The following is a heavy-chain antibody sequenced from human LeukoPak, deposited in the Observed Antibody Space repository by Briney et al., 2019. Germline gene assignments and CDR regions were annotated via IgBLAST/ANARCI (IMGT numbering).Heavy chain of an antibody. Sequence: SETLSLTCAVYGGSFTGYYWSGIGQPPGKGLDWIGEINHSASTKYKPSLKSRVTISVDKSKNQISLKLSSVTVADTAVDYFAKGEGYGYGRWGQGTLVTVSS. CDR2: INHSAST. D-gene: IGHD5-18*01. CDR3: AKGEGYGYGR. CDR1: GGSFTGYY. V-gene: IGHV4-34*01. J-gene: IGHJ4*02.